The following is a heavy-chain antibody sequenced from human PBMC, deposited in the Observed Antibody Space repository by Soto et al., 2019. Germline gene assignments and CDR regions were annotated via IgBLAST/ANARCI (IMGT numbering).Heavy chain of an antibody. D-gene: IGHD2-2*01. CDR1: GFTFDDYA. CDR2: IRWNSGSI. Sequence: GGSLILSCAASGFTFDDYAMRWVRQAPGKGLEWVSGIRWNSGSIGYADSVKGRFTISRDNAKNSLYLQMNSLRAEDTALYYCAKADCSSTSCSKFDYWGQGTLVTVSS. CDR3: AKADCSSTSCSKFDY. V-gene: IGHV3-9*01. J-gene: IGHJ4*02.